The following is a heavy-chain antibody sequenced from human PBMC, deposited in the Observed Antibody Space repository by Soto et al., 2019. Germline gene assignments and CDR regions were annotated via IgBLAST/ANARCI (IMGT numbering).Heavy chain of an antibody. J-gene: IGHJ6*03. CDR2: INHSGST. Sequence: SETLSLTCAVYGGSFSGYYWSWIRQPPGKGLEWIGEINHSGSTNYNPSLKSRVTISVDTSKNQFSLKLSSVTAADTAGYYCGRGATGTTYYYYRDVWGEGTTVPVSS. V-gene: IGHV4-34*01. CDR3: GRGATGTTYYYYRDV. CDR1: GGSFSGYY. D-gene: IGHD1-7*01.